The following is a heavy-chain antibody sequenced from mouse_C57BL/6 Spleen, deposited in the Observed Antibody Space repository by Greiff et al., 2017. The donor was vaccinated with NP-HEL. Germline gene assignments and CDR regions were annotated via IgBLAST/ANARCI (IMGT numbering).Heavy chain of an antibody. D-gene: IGHD1-1*01. CDR1: GYSFTDYN. V-gene: IGHV1-39*01. CDR2: INPNYGTT. J-gene: IGHJ4*01. CDR3: ARGEHYYGSSVYYAMDY. Sequence: VQLQQSGPELVKPGASVKISCKASGYSFTDYNMNWVQQSNGKSLEWIGVINPNYGTTSYNQKFKGTATFTVDHSSSTAYMQLTSLTADDSAVYYCARGEHYYGSSVYYAMDYWGQGTTVTVSS.